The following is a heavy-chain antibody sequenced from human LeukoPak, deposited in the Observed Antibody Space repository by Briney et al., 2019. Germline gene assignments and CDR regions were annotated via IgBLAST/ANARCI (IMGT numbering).Heavy chain of an antibody. V-gene: IGHV4-34*01. D-gene: IGHD2-2*01. CDR3: ASSSSHYYYYGMDV. CDR2: INHNGST. CDR1: GGSFSGYY. Sequence: SETLSLTCAVYGGSFSGYYWSWIRQPPGKGLEWIGEINHNGSTNYNPSLKSRVTISVDTSKNQFSLKLSSVTAADTAVYYCASSSSHYYYYGMDVWGQGTTVTVSS. J-gene: IGHJ6*02.